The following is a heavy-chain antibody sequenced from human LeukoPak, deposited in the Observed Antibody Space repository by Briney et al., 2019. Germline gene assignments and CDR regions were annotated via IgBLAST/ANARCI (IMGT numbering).Heavy chain of an antibody. CDR1: GGSISSYY. CDR2: IYYSGST. CDR3: ARVRIAVAGFDY. Sequence: SETLSLTCTVSGGSISSYYWSWIRQPPGKGLEWIGFIYYSGSTNYNPSLKGRVTISVDTSKNQFSLRLSSVTAADTAVYYCARVRIAVAGFDYWGQGTLVTVSS. V-gene: IGHV4-59*01. D-gene: IGHD6-19*01. J-gene: IGHJ4*02.